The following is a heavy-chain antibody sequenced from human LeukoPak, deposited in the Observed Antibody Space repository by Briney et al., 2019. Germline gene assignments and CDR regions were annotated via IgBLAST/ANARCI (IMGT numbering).Heavy chain of an antibody. CDR3: ARVDGSGSYARPGY. D-gene: IGHD3-10*01. Sequence: SSETLSLTCAVSGYSISSGYYWGWIRQPPGKGLEWIGSIYHSGSTYYNPSLKSRVTISVDTSKNQFSLKLSSVTAADTAVYYCARVDGSGSYARPGYWGQGTLVTVSS. J-gene: IGHJ4*02. CDR1: GYSISSGYY. V-gene: IGHV4-38-2*01. CDR2: IYHSGST.